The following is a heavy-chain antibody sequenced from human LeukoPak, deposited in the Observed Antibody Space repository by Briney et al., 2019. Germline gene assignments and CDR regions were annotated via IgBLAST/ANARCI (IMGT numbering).Heavy chain of an antibody. CDR3: ARSVAWGEKYFQH. CDR2: ISSSSSTI. D-gene: IGHD3-16*01. V-gene: IGHV3-48*04. Sequence: GGSLRLSCAASGFTFSSYSMNWVRQAPGKGLEWVSYISSSSSTIYYADSVKGRFTISRDNAKNSLYLQMNSLRAEDTAVYYCARSVAWGEKYFQHWGQGTLVTVSS. J-gene: IGHJ1*01. CDR1: GFTFSSYS.